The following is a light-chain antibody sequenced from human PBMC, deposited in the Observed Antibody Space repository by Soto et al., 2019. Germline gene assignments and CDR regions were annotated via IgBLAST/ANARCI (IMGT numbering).Light chain of an antibody. CDR2: KAS. Sequence: DIQMTQSPSTLSGSVGDRVTITCRASQTISSWLAWYQQKPGKAPKLLIYKASTLKSGVPSRFSGSGSGTDFTLTISSPEPEDVAVYYCQQRHNWITFGQGTRLEI. CDR1: QTISSW. V-gene: IGKV1-5*03. J-gene: IGKJ5*01. CDR3: QQRHNWIT.